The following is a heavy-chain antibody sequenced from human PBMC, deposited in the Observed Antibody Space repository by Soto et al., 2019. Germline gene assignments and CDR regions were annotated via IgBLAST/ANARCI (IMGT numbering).Heavy chain of an antibody. CDR3: ARAISLRFYYGSGSYAFPDAFDI. CDR1: GYTFTSYG. D-gene: IGHD3-10*01. J-gene: IGHJ3*02. CDR2: ISAYNGNT. Sequence: ASVKVSCKASGYTFTSYGISWVRQAPGQGLEWMGWISAYNGNTNYAQKLQGRVTMTTDTSTSTAYMELRSLRSDDTAVYYCARAISLRFYYGSGSYAFPDAFDIWGQGTMVT. V-gene: IGHV1-18*01.